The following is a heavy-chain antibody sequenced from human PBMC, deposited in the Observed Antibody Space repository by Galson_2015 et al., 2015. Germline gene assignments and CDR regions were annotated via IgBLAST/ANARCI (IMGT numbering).Heavy chain of an antibody. J-gene: IGHJ4*02. CDR2: IGKSGGTM. V-gene: IGHV3-48*03. Sequence: SLRLSCAASGFTFGNYEMKWVRQAPGKGLEWVSYIGKSGGTMYYPASVKGRFTISRDNAKNSVFMQMQSLRVEDTAVYYCARDGSRWGFDYWGQGTLVPASS. D-gene: IGHD3-16*01. CDR3: ARDGSRWGFDY. CDR1: GFTFGNYE.